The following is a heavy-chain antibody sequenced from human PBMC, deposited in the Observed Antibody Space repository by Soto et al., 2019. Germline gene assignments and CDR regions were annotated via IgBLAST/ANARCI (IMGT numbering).Heavy chain of an antibody. CDR2: FYSGGST. D-gene: IGHD3-10*01. CDR3: ARGFPIMTYYGEYYFDY. V-gene: IGHV3-53*01. CDR1: GFTVSTNY. J-gene: IGHJ4*02. Sequence: GGSLRLSCEAFGFTVSTNYMSWVRQTPGKGLEWVSVFYSGGSTFYADSVKGRFTISRDNSRNTLYLQMRSLRAEDTAVYYCARGFPIMTYYGEYYFDYWGQGTLVTVSS.